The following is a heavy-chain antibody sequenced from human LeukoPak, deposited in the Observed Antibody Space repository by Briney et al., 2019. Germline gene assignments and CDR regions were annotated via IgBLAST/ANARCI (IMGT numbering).Heavy chain of an antibody. CDR3: AKKGGGTIYYYYYMDV. D-gene: IGHD2-15*01. CDR2: ISYDGSNK. J-gene: IGHJ6*03. CDR1: GFIFSSYA. Sequence: GGSLRLSCAASGFIFSSYAMHWVRQAPGKGLEWVAVISYDGSNKYYADSVKGRFTISRDNSKNTLYLQMNSLRAEDTAVYYCAKKGGGTIYYYYYMDVWGKGTTVTVSS. V-gene: IGHV3-30-3*02.